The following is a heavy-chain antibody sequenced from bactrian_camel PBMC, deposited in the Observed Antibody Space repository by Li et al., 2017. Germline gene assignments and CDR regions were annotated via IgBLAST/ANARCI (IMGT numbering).Heavy chain of an antibody. CDR1: GFTFGSYP. Sequence: HVQLVESGGGSVQSGGSLRLSCAASGFTFGSYPMKWVRQAQGKGLEHVSTIAPSGTSTFYVPSVKGRFTISRDNAKNTLYLQMNGLKTEDTAVYYCAADTYTTGWVLDLCGNYWGQGTQVTVS. V-gene: IGHV3S1*01. CDR3: AADTYTTGWVLDLCGNY. D-gene: IGHD5*01. CDR2: IAPSGTST. J-gene: IGHJ4*01.